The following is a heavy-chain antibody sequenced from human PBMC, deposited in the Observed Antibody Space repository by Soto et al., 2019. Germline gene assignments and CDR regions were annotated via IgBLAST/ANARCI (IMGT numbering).Heavy chain of an antibody. CDR3: AREDDCSGGSCHIDYYYGMDV. Sequence: QVQLVQSGAEVKKPGSSVKVSCKASGGTFSSYTISWVRQAPGQGLEWMGRIIPILGIANYAQKFQGRVTITADKSTSTAYMELSSLRSEDTAVYYCAREDDCSGGSCHIDYYYGMDVWGQGTTVTVSS. CDR1: GGTFSSYT. V-gene: IGHV1-69*08. D-gene: IGHD2-15*01. CDR2: IIPILGIA. J-gene: IGHJ6*02.